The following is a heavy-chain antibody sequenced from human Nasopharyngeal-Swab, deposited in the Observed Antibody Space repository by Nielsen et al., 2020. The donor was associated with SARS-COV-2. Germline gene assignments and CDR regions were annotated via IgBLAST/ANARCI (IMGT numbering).Heavy chain of an antibody. J-gene: IGHJ6*03. D-gene: IGHD3-16*01. V-gene: IGHV3-11*06. Sequence: WIRQPPGKGLEWVSYISSSSSYTNYADSVKGRFTISRDNAKNSLYLQMNSLRAEETAVYYCARDGLRGSYYYYMDVWGKGTTVTVSS. CDR3: ARDGLRGSYYYYMDV. CDR2: ISSSSSYT.